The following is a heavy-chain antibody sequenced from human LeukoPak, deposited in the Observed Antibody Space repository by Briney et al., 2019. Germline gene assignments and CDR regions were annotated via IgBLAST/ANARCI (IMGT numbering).Heavy chain of an antibody. D-gene: IGHD1-1*01. Sequence: SETLSLTCTVSGGSISSSSYYWGWIRQPPGKGLEWIGSIYYSGSTYYNPSLKSRVTISVDTSKNQFSLNLSFVTAADTAVYYCARARLDGSHSKALGFENYYYYMDVWGTGTTVTVSS. V-gene: IGHV4-39*01. J-gene: IGHJ6*03. CDR2: IYYSGST. CDR1: GGSISSSSYY. CDR3: ARARLDGSHSKALGFENYYYYMDV.